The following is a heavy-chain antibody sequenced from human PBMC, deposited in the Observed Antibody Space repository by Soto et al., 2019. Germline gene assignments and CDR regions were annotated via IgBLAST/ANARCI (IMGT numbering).Heavy chain of an antibody. J-gene: IGHJ4*02. V-gene: IGHV3-33*01. CDR3: TRDPYGGSRYYFDS. Sequence: QVQLVESGGGVVQPGRSLRLSCAASGFTFTNYGMYWVRQAPGKGLEWVAVIWYDGSNKYYADSVKGRFTISKDNSQNTLYLQMNNLRAEDTAMYYCTRDPYGGSRYYFDSWGQGTLVTVSS. CDR2: IWYDGSNK. CDR1: GFTFTNYG. D-gene: IGHD1-26*01.